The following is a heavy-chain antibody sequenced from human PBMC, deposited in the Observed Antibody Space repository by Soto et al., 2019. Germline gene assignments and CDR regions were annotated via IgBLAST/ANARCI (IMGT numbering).Heavy chain of an antibody. CDR1: GFTFSSYV. CDR3: AKLKGGQPGAQILDAFDI. Sequence: GGSLRLSCAASGFTFSSYVMSWVRQAPGKGLEWVSAISGSGGSTYYADSVKGRFTISRDNSKNTLYLQMNSLRAEDTAVYYCAKLKGGQPGAQILDAFDIWGQGTMVTVSS. CDR2: ISGSGGST. J-gene: IGHJ3*02. V-gene: IGHV3-23*01. D-gene: IGHD1-26*01.